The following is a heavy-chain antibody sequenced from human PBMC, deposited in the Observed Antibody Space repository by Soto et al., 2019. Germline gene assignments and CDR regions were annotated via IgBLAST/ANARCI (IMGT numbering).Heavy chain of an antibody. D-gene: IGHD2-21*02. CDR1: GFTFSSYA. J-gene: IGHJ3*02. V-gene: IGHV3-30-3*01. Sequence: GGSLRLSCAASGFTFSSYAMHWVRQAPGKGLEWVAAISYDGSNKYYADSVKGRFTISRDNSKNTLYLQMNSLRAEDTAVYYCARQRLAYCGGDCYSDAFDIWGQGTMVTVSS. CDR3: ARQRLAYCGGDCYSDAFDI. CDR2: ISYDGSNK.